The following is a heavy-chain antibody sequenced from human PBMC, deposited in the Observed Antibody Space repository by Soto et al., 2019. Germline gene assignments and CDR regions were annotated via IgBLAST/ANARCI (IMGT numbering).Heavy chain of an antibody. J-gene: IGHJ4*02. V-gene: IGHV4-59*01. CDR2: IYYSGST. CDR1: GGSISSYY. CDR3: ARSDGFHSENFDY. Sequence: SETLSLTCTVSGGSISSYYWSWIRQPPGKGLEWIGYIYYSGSTNYNPSLKSRVTISVDTSKNQFSLKLSSVTAADTAVYYCARSDGFHSENFDYWGQGTLVTVSS. D-gene: IGHD2-15*01.